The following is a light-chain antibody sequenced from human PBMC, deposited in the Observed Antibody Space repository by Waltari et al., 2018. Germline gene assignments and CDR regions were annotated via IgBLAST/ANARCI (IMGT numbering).Light chain of an antibody. Sequence: DVVMTQSPLSLSVTLGQTASISCRSSQSLVHSDGNTYLNWFHQRPGQSPRRRIYKISNRDYGVPDRFSGSGSGTDFTLKITRVEAEDVGVYYCMQAAHWPKTFGQGTKVEIK. CDR2: KIS. J-gene: IGKJ1*01. CDR3: MQAAHWPKT. CDR1: QSLVHSDGNTY. V-gene: IGKV2-30*02.